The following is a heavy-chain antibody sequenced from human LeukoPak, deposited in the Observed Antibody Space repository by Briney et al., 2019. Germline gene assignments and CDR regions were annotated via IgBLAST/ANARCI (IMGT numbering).Heavy chain of an antibody. CDR2: IWYDGSNK. Sequence: PGGPLRLSCAASGFTFSSYGMHWVRQAPGKGLEWVAVIWYDGSNKYYADSVRGRFTISRDNSKNTLYLQMNSLRAEDTAVYYCASLGAVAGTPYYYYMDVWGKGTTVTVSS. CDR3: ASLGAVAGTPYYYYMDV. J-gene: IGHJ6*03. V-gene: IGHV3-33*01. CDR1: GFTFSSYG. D-gene: IGHD6-19*01.